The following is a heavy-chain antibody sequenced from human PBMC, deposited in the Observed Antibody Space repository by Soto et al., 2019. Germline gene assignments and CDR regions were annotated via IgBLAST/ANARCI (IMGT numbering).Heavy chain of an antibody. CDR1: GFTFSRYC. CDR2: INSDGSST. J-gene: IGHJ3*01. Sequence: GGSLRLSYAASGFTFSRYCMHWVRQAPGKGLVWVSRINSDGSSTSYADSVKGRFTISRDNARNTVSLQMSSLRAEDTAIYYCARGDRGGFDLWGHGTMVTVSS. D-gene: IGHD3-10*01. V-gene: IGHV3-74*01. CDR3: ARGDRGGFDL.